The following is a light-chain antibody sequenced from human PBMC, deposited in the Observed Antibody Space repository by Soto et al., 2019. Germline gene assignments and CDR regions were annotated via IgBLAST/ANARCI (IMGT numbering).Light chain of an antibody. CDR2: DTS. CDR1: QNIRSW. J-gene: IGKJ1*01. Sequence: DIQMTQSPSTLSASVGDRVTITCRASQNIRSWLAWYQQRPGKVPNLLIWDTSKLQSGVPSRFSGIGSGTEFTLTITSLQPDDFATYYCQQYNSYSPWTFGQGTKVEAK. V-gene: IGKV1-5*01. CDR3: QQYNSYSPWT.